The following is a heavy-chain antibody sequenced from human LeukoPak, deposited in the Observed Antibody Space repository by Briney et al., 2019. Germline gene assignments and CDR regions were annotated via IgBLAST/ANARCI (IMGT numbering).Heavy chain of an antibody. J-gene: IGHJ6*03. CDR2: VSGSGIYST. CDR3: AKGGGWSVHMDV. D-gene: IGHD6-19*01. CDR1: GFTFSSNP. Sequence: GGSLRLSCAAYGFTFSSNPMSWVRQAPGKGLEWVSVVSGSGIYSTHYADSVKGRFTISRDNSKNTLYLQMNSLTAEDTAVYYCAKGGGWSVHMDVWGKGTTVIVSS. V-gene: IGHV3-23*01.